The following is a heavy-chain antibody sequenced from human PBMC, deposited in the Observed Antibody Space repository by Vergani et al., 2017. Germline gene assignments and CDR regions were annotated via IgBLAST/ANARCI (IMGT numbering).Heavy chain of an antibody. J-gene: IGHJ6*03. CDR2: IYLGGTT. D-gene: IGHD2-15*01. V-gene: IGHV4-59*01. Sequence: QVHLQEAGPGLVKPAETLSLTRTVSGDSINNYYWNWIRQTPGKGLEWIGHIYLGGTTTFNPSLESRVSLSADTSKNQFSLQLTSVTAADTAVYYCATGPCVVQGHYIYYYSYFMDVWGKGTTVTVSS. CDR3: ATGPCVVQGHYIYYYSYFMDV. CDR1: GDSINNYY.